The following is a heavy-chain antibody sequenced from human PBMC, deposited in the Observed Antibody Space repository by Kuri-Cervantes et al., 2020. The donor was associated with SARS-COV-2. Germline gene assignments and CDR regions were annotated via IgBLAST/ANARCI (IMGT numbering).Heavy chain of an antibody. J-gene: IGHJ4*02. V-gene: IGHV3-30-3*01. CDR3: ARENYGSGSNFDY. Sequence: SLKISCAASGITFSSYAMHWVRQAPGKGLEWVAVISYDGSNKYYADSVKGRFTISRDNSKNTLYLQMNSLRAEDTAVYYCARENYGSGSNFDYWGQGNLVTVSS. CDR2: ISYDGSNK. CDR1: GITFSSYA. D-gene: IGHD3-10*01.